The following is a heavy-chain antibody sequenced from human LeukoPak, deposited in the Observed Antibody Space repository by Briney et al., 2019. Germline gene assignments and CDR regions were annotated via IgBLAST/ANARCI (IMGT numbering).Heavy chain of an antibody. CDR2: ISYDGSNK. D-gene: IGHD6-6*01. CDR3: AKALGRSSSFRPEDYYYGMDV. Sequence: GRSLRLSCAASGFTFSSYGMHWVRQAPGKGLEWVAVISYDGSNKYYADSVKGRFTISRDNSKNTLYLQMNSLRAEDTAVYYCAKALGRSSSFRPEDYYYGMDVWGQGTTVTVSS. V-gene: IGHV3-30*18. CDR1: GFTFSSYG. J-gene: IGHJ6*02.